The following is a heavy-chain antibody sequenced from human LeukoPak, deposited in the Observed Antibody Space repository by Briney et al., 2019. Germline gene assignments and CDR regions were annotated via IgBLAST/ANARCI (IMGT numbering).Heavy chain of an antibody. CDR2: VYYSGSS. CDR3: ATQMATISARFDN. Sequence: SETLSLTCTVSGGSISSSNYYWGWIRQPPRKGLEWIGSVYYSGSSYYKPSLKSRVTISVDTSKNQFSLKLSSVTAADTAVYYCATQMATISARFDNWGQGTLVTVSS. D-gene: IGHD5-24*01. J-gene: IGHJ4*02. V-gene: IGHV4-39*01. CDR1: GGSISSSNYY.